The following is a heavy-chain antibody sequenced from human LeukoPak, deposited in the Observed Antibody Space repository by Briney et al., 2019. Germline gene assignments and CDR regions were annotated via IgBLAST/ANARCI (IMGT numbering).Heavy chain of an antibody. D-gene: IGHD3-10*01. J-gene: IGHJ4*02. Sequence: ASVKVSCKASGYTFTSYGISWVRQAPGQGLEWMGWISAYSGNTNYAQKPQGRVTMTTDTSTSTAYMELRSLRSDGTAVYYCARTRYYYGSGSYLPPDYWGQGTLVTVSS. CDR3: ARTRYYYGSGSYLPPDY. CDR1: GYTFTSYG. V-gene: IGHV1-18*01. CDR2: ISAYSGNT.